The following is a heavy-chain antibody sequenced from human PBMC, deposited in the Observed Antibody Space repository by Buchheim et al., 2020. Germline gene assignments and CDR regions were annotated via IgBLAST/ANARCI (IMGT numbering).Heavy chain of an antibody. D-gene: IGHD3-22*01. CDR1: GFTFSSYS. J-gene: IGHJ4*02. V-gene: IGHV3-21*01. CDR2: ISSSSSYI. CDR3: ARDLLDRSGYYFADY. Sequence: EVQLVESGGGLVKPGGSLRLSCAASGFTFSSYSMNWVRQAPGKGLEWVSSISSSSSYIYYADSVKGRFTISRDNAKSSLYLQMNSLRAEDTAVYYCARDLLDRSGYYFADYWGQGTL.